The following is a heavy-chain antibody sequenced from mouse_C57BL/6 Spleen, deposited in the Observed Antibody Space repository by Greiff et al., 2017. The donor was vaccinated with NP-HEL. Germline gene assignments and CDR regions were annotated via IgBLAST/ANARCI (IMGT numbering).Heavy chain of an antibody. D-gene: IGHD1-1*01. CDR2: INPNNGGT. Sequence: VQLQQSGPELVKPGASVKISCKASGYTFTDYYMNWVKQSHGQSLEWIGDINPNNGGTSYNQKFKGKATLTVDKSSSTAYMELRSLTSEDSAVYYCARSLYYYGSSYVYYAMDYWGQGTSVTVSS. CDR3: ARSLYYYGSSYVYYAMDY. CDR1: GYTFTDYY. V-gene: IGHV1-26*01. J-gene: IGHJ4*01.